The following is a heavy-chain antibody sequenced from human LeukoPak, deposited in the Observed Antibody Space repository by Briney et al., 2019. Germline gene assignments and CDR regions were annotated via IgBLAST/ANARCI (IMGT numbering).Heavy chain of an antibody. D-gene: IGHD3-22*01. CDR3: ARRSGSGYYTIKNYMDV. CDR1: GYSFTSYW. CDR2: IYPGDSDT. Sequence: GESLKISCKGSGYSFTSYWIGWVRQMPGKGLERMGIIYPGDSDTRYSPSFQGQVTISADKSISTAYLQWSSLKASDTAMYYCARRSGSGYYTIKNYMDVWGKGTTVTVSS. V-gene: IGHV5-51*01. J-gene: IGHJ6*03.